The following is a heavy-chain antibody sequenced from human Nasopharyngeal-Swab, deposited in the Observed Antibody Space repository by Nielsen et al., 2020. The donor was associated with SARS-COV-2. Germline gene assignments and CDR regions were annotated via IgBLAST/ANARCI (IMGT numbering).Heavy chain of an antibody. V-gene: IGHV4-59*08. CDR2: IYYSWST. J-gene: IGHJ2*01. D-gene: IGHD4-17*01. CDR3: ASRTTVTTWWYFDL. Sequence: SDTLSLTCTVSGGSISSYYWSWIRQPPGKGLEWIGYIYYSWSTNYNPSLKSRVTISVDTSKNQFSLKLSSVTAADTAVYYCASRTTVTTWWYFDLWGRGTLVTVSS. CDR1: GGSISSYY.